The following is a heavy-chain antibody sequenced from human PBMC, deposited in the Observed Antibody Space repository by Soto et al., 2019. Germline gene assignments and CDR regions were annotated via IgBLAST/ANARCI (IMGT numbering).Heavy chain of an antibody. V-gene: IGHV3-23*01. CDR3: AGKIFDSGP. Sequence: PGGSLRLSCAASGFTFSSYAMSWVRQAPGKGLEWVSTISGSADSTYYADSVKGRFTISRDNSKNTLYLQMSSLRAEDTAVYYCAGKIFDSGPGGQETLVTVSS. D-gene: IGHD3-22*01. J-gene: IGHJ5*02. CDR1: GFTFSSYA. CDR2: ISGSADST.